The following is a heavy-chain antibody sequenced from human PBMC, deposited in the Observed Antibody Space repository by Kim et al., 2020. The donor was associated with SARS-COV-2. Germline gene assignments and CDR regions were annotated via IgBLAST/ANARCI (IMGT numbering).Heavy chain of an antibody. CDR1: GGSISSYY. CDR2: IYYSGST. D-gene: IGHD3-22*01. Sequence: SQTLSLTCTVSGGSISSYYWSWIRQPPGKGLEWIGYIYYSGSTNYNPSLKSRVTISVDTSKNQFSLKLSSVTAADTAVYYCARHTLSYDSSGSILFDPWGQGTLVTVSS. V-gene: IGHV4-59*08. CDR3: ARHTLSYDSSGSILFDP. J-gene: IGHJ5*02.